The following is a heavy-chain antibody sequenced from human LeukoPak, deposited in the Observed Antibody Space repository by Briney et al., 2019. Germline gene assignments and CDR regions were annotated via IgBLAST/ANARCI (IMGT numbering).Heavy chain of an antibody. V-gene: IGHV4-59*01. CDR2: IYYSGST. J-gene: IGHJ4*02. D-gene: IGHD6-19*01. CDR1: GGSISSYC. CDR3: ARGGVAGLKQYYFDY. Sequence: KPSETLSLTCTVSGGSISSYCWSWIRQPPGKGLEWIGYIYYSGSTNYNPSLKSRVTISVDTAKNQFSLKLSSVTAADTAVYYCARGGVAGLKQYYFDYWGQGTLVTVSS.